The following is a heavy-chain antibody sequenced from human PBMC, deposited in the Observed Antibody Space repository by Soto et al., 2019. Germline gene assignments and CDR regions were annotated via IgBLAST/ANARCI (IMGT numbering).Heavy chain of an antibody. CDR2: IIPIFGTA. CDR1: GGAFSSYA. V-gene: IGHV1-69*13. J-gene: IGHJ3*02. CDR3: AREGGYGSGSYYRNDAFDI. D-gene: IGHD3-10*01. Sequence: SVKVSCKASGGAFSSYAISWVRQAPGQGLEWMGGIIPIFGTANYAQKFQGRVTITADESTSTAYMELSSLRSEDTAVYYCAREGGYGSGSYYRNDAFDIWGQGTMVTVSS.